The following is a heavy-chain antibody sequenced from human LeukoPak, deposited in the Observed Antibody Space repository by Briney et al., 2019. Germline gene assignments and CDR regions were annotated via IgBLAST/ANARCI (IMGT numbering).Heavy chain of an antibody. CDR1: GFTFSSYS. J-gene: IGHJ3*02. V-gene: IGHV3-21*01. CDR3: ARDPGDAFDI. Sequence: GGSLRLSCAASGFTFSSYSMNWVRQAPGKGLEWVSSISSSSSYIYYADSVKGRFTISRDNAMNSLYLQMNSLRAEDTAVYYCARDPGDAFDIWGQGTMVTVSS. CDR2: ISSSSSYI.